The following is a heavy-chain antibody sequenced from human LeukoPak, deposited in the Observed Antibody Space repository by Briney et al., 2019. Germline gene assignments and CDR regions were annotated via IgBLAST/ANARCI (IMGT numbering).Heavy chain of an antibody. CDR2: IYYSGSGGT. CDR3: ARHAVYAGSGWSFDY. Sequence: KPSETLSLTCTVSGGSISPYYWSWIRQPPGKGLEWIGYIYYSGSGGTNHNPSLKSRVTISVDTSKNQFSLKLSSVTAADTAVYYCARHAVYAGSGWSFDYWGQGTLVTVSS. CDR1: GGSISPYY. D-gene: IGHD6-19*01. J-gene: IGHJ4*02. V-gene: IGHV4-59*08.